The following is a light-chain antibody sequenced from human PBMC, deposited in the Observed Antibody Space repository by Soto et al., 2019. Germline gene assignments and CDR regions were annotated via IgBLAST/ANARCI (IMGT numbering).Light chain of an antibody. V-gene: IGLV3-1*01. CDR3: QAWDSNLEVVV. CDR1: KLGDKY. CDR2: QDS. J-gene: IGLJ2*01. Sequence: SYELTQPPSVSVSPGQTASITCSGDKLGDKYACWYQQKPGQSPVLVIYQDSKRPSGIPERFSGSNSGNTATLTISGTQAMDEADYYCQAWDSNLEVVVFGGGTKLTVL.